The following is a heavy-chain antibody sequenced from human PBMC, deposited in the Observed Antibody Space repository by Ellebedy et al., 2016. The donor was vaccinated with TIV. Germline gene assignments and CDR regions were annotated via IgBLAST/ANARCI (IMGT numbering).Heavy chain of an antibody. D-gene: IGHD5-18*01. CDR3: ARSVHTTMATAEFDY. J-gene: IGHJ4*02. CDR2: IYFNGNT. V-gene: IGHV4-38-2*02. Sequence: SETLSLTCTVSGFSISGPTYWGWIRQAPGKGLDWLGSIYFNGNTYSNPSFRRRVTMSVDTSKNQFSLNLYSVTAADTAVYYCARSVHTTMATAEFDYWGQGTLVTVSS. CDR1: GFSISGPTY.